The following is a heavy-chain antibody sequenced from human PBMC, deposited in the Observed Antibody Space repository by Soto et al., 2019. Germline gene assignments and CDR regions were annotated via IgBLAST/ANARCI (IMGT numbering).Heavy chain of an antibody. J-gene: IGHJ5*02. CDR1: GFTFSSYS. CDR2: ISSSSSTI. CDR3: ARDWDDCSSTSCYKVVGHNWFDP. V-gene: IGHV3-48*01. Sequence: EVQLVESGGGLVQPGGSLRLSCAASGFTFSSYSMNWVRQAPGKGLEWVSYISSSSSTIYYADSVKGRFTISRDNAKNSLYLQMNSLRSEDTAVYYCARDWDDCSSTSCYKVVGHNWFDPWGQGTLVTVSS. D-gene: IGHD2-2*02.